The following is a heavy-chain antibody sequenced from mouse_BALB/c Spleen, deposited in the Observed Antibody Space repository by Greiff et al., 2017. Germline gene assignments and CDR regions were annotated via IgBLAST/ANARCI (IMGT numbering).Heavy chain of an antibody. D-gene: IGHD1-1*01. CDR2: INPYNGDT. CDR1: GYSFTGYF. J-gene: IGHJ2*01. Sequence: VQLKESGPELVKPGASVKISCKASGYSFTGYFMNWVMQSHGKSLEWIGRINPYNGDTFYNQKFKGKATLTVDKSSSTAHMELRSLASEDSAVYYCARERRDYYGSSPYYFDYWGQGTTLTVSS. CDR3: ARERRDYYGSSPYYFDY. V-gene: IGHV1-20*02.